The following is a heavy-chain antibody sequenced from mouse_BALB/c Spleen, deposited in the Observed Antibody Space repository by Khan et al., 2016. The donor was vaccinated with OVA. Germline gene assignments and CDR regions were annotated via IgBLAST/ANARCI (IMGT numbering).Heavy chain of an antibody. CDR1: GFTFSGFG. CDR2: ISSGSNTI. J-gene: IGHJ2*01. Sequence: EVELVESGGGLVQTGGSRKLSCAASGFTFSGFGMHWVRQAPEKGLEWVAYISSGSNTIYYADTVKGRFTISRDNPKNTLFLPMTSLRSEDTAMYYCARTGYYYFDYWGQGTTLTVSS. CDR3: ARTGYYYFDY. D-gene: IGHD2-3*01. V-gene: IGHV5-17*02.